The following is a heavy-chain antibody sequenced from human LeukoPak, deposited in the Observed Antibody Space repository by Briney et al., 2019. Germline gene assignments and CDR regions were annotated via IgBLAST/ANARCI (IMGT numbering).Heavy chain of an antibody. CDR2: ISGSGAST. V-gene: IGHV3-23*01. Sequence: GGSLRLSCAASGFTFSSYAMSWVRQAPGKGVEWVSDISGSGASTYYADSVKGRFTISRDSSKNTLYLQMNSLRAEDTAVYYCAKDHMVATDYWGQGTLVTVSS. D-gene: IGHD4-23*01. J-gene: IGHJ4*02. CDR3: AKDHMVATDY. CDR1: GFTFSSYA.